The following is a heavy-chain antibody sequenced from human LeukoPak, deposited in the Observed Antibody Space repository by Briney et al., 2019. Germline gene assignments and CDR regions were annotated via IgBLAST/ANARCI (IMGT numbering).Heavy chain of an antibody. Sequence: SETLSLTCTVSGGSISSYYWSWIRQPPGKGLEWIGNIYYSGSTNYNPTLKSRVTISVDTSKNQFSLKLNSVTAADTAVYYCAREVGGSYFDYWGQGTLVTVSS. CDR3: AREVGGSYFDY. D-gene: IGHD1-26*01. J-gene: IGHJ4*02. V-gene: IGHV4-59*01. CDR2: IYYSGST. CDR1: GGSISSYY.